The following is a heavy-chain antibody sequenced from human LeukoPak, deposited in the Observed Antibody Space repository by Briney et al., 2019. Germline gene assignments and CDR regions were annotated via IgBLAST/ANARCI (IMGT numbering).Heavy chain of an antibody. Sequence: PGGSLRLSCLGSGFNFRYFWMSWVRQAPGKGLEWVANINHDGRETYYADSVKGRFIISRDNAKDSLYLQMNSVRAEDTAVYYCAYLNSHAFDIWGQGTVVTVSS. J-gene: IGHJ3*02. CDR2: INHDGRET. D-gene: IGHD1-7*01. V-gene: IGHV3-7*01. CDR1: GFNFRYFW. CDR3: AYLNSHAFDI.